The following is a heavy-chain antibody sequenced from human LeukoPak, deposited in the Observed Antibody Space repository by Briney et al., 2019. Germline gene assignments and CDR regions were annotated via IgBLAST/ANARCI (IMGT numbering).Heavy chain of an antibody. CDR2: INPSGGST. CDR3: AKIGPSYGDYPEGGSYYFDY. V-gene: IGHV1-46*01. J-gene: IGHJ4*02. CDR1: GYTFTSYY. Sequence: ASVKVSCKASGYTFTSYYMHWVRQAPGQGLEWMGIINPSGGSTSYAQKFQGRVTMTRDTSTSTVYMELSSLRSEDTAVYYCAKIGPSYGDYPEGGSYYFDYWGQGTLVTVSS. D-gene: IGHD4-17*01.